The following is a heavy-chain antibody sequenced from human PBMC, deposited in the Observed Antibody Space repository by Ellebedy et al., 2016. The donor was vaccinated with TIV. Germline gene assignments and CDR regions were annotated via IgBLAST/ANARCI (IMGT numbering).Heavy chain of an antibody. CDR1: GFTFSSYS. Sequence: GESLKISCAASGFTFSSYSMNWVRQAPGKGLEWVSSISSSSSYIYYADSVKGRFTISRDNAKNSLYLQMNSLRDEDTAVYYCARGHFYDNSGYWGFDYWGQGTLVTVSS. CDR2: ISSSSSYI. V-gene: IGHV3-21*01. J-gene: IGHJ4*02. D-gene: IGHD3-22*01. CDR3: ARGHFYDNSGYWGFDY.